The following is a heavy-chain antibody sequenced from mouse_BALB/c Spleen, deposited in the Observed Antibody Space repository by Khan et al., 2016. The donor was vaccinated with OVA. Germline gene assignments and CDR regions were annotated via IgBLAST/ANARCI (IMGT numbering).Heavy chain of an antibody. Sequence: EVKLEESGPGLVKPSQSPSLTCTVTGYSITRDYAWNWIRQFPGNKLEWMGYISNSGSASYNPSLKSRISITRDTSKNQFFLQLNSVTTEDTATYYCASELGRYYAMDYWGQGTSVTVSS. V-gene: IGHV3-2*02. D-gene: IGHD4-1*01. CDR3: ASELGRYYAMDY. CDR2: ISNSGSA. CDR1: GYSITRDYA. J-gene: IGHJ4*01.